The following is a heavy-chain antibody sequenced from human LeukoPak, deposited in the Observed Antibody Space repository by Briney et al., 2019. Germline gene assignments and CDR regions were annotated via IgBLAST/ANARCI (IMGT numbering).Heavy chain of an antibody. J-gene: IGHJ3*02. V-gene: IGHV3-30-3*01. CDR2: ISYDGSNK. Sequence: GGSLRLSCAASGFTFSSYAMHWVRQAPGKGLEWVAVISYDGSNKYYADSVKGRFTISRDNSKNTLYLQMNSLRAEDTAVYYCARAAPIIAEAGNELGEGDDAFDIWGQGTMVTVSS. CDR3: ARAAPIIAEAGNELGEGDDAFDI. CDR1: GFTFSSYA. D-gene: IGHD6-19*01.